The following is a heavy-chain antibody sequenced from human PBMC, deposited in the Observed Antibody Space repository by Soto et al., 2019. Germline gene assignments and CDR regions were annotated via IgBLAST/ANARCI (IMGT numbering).Heavy chain of an antibody. V-gene: IGHV4-34*01. J-gene: IGHJ4*02. CDR1: GGSFSGYY. CDR3: ARVKIRKYYYDSSVYYYNPLKPAYFDD. CDR2: INHSGST. D-gene: IGHD3-22*01. Sequence: SETLSLTCAVYGGSFSGYYWSWIRQPPGKGLEWIGEINHSGSTNYNPSLKSRVTISVDTSKNQFSLKLSSVTAADTAVYYCARVKIRKYYYDSSVYYYNPLKPAYFDDWGQGTLVTVAS.